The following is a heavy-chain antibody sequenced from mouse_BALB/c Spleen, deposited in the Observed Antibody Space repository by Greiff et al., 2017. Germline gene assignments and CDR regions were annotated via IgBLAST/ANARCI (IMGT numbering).Heavy chain of an antibody. CDR3: ARGIYWYFDV. V-gene: IGHV5-6-3*01. Sequence: DVHLVESGGGLVQPGGSLKLSCAASGFTFSSYGMSWVRQTPDKRLELVATINSNGGSTYYPDSVKGRFTISRDNAKNTLYLQMSSLKSEDTAMYYCARGIYWYFDVWGAGTTVTVSS. J-gene: IGHJ1*01. CDR2: INSNGGST. CDR1: GFTFSSYG.